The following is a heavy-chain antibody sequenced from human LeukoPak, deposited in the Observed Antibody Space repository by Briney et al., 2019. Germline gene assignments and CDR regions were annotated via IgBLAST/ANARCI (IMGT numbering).Heavy chain of an antibody. CDR1: GGTFSSYT. V-gene: IGHV1-69*04. J-gene: IGHJ6*03. Sequence: SVKVSCKAPGGTFSSYTISWVRQAPGQGLEWMGRIIPILGIANYAQKFQGRVTITADKSTSTAYMELSSLRSEDTAVYYCAREGPYSSGWYGDYYYYMDVWGKGTTVTVSS. CDR2: IIPILGIA. CDR3: AREGPYSSGWYGDYYYYMDV. D-gene: IGHD6-19*01.